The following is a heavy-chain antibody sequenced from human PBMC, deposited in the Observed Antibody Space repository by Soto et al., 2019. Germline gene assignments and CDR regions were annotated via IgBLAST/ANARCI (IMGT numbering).Heavy chain of an antibody. J-gene: IGHJ1*01. CDR3: GRCGGAYVWLNEF. V-gene: IGHV1-69*01. CDR1: GGLFSSFA. CDR2: ILPVFGTP. D-gene: IGHD2-21*01. Sequence: QEQLVQSGPAVKKPGSSVKVSCKDSGGLFSSFAISWVRQSHGQGLEWLGGILPVFGTPTYAEKFQGRLTTTVDESTNTADMELSSLRSWDTAIYYGGRCGGAYVWLNEFWGQGTLVTVSS.